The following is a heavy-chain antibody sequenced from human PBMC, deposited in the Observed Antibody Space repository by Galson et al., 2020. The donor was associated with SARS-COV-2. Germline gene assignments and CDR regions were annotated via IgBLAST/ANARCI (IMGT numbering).Heavy chain of an antibody. CDR3: ARETVVPAANYYYYGMDV. Sequence: GGSLRLSCAASGFTFSSYGMHWVRQAPGKGLEWVAVIWYDGSNKYYADSVKGRLTISRDNSKNTLYLQMNSLRAEDTAVYYCARETVVPAANYYYYGMDVWGQGTTVTVSS. CDR2: IWYDGSNK. CDR1: GFTFSSYG. J-gene: IGHJ6*02. V-gene: IGHV3-33*01. D-gene: IGHD2-2*01.